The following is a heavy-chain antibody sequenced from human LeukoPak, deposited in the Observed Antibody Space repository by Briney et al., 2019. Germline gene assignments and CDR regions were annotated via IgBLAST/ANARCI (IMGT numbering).Heavy chain of an antibody. CDR1: GVPVSSNY. J-gene: IGHJ4*02. CDR2: IYSGGNT. V-gene: IGHV3-66*04. D-gene: IGHD5-18*01. CDR3: ARQQDTTNPGY. Sequence: GGSLRLSCAASGVPVSSNYMNWVRQAPGKGLECVSIIYSGGNTYYADSVKGRFTISIDNSKNTLYLQMNGLRAEDTAVYYCARQQDTTNPGYWGQGTLVTVSS.